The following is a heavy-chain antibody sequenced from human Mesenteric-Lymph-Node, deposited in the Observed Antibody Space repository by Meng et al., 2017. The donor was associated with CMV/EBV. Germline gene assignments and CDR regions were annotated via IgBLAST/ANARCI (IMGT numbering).Heavy chain of an antibody. CDR2: IYYSGST. CDR3: ARDLLRGNSDLGWFDP. Sequence: GSISSGDYYWSWIRQPPGKGLEWIGYIYYSGSTYYNPSLKSRVTISVDTSKNQFSLKLSSVTAADTAVYYCARDLLRGNSDLGWFDPWGQGTLVTVSS. CDR1: GSISSGDYY. V-gene: IGHV4-30-4*08. D-gene: IGHD4-23*01. J-gene: IGHJ5*02.